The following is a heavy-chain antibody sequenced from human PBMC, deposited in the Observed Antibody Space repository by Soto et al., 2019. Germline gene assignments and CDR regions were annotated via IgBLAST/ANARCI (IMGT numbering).Heavy chain of an antibody. D-gene: IGHD6-19*01. CDR1: GGSISSYY. Sequence: SETLSLTCTVSGGSISSYYWSWIRQPPGKGLEWIGYIYYSGSTNYNPSLKSRVTISVDTSKNQFSLKLSSVTAADTAVYYCARGPYSSGWYYFDYWGQGTLVTVSS. J-gene: IGHJ4*02. V-gene: IGHV4-59*01. CDR2: IYYSGST. CDR3: ARGPYSSGWYYFDY.